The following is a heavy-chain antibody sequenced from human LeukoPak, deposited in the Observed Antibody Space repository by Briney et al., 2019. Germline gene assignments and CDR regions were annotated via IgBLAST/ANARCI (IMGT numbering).Heavy chain of an antibody. V-gene: IGHV3-23*01. J-gene: IGHJ4*02. CDR2: ISGSGGST. D-gene: IGHD3-22*01. CDR3: AKDLRGITMIVVVNFDY. Sequence: GGSLRLSCAASGFTFTSYAMSWVRQAPGKGLEWVSAISGSGGSTYYADSVKGRFTISRDNSKNTLYLQMNSLRAEDTAVYYCAKDLRGITMIVVVNFDYWGQGTLVTVSS. CDR1: GFTFTSYA.